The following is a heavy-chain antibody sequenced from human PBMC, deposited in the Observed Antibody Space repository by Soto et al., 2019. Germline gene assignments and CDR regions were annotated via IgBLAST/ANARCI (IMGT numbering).Heavy chain of an antibody. J-gene: IGHJ6*02. D-gene: IGHD2-2*01. Sequence: GGSLRLSCAASGFTFSSYGMHWVRQAPGKGLEWVAVISYDGSNKYYADSVKGRFTISRDNSKNTLYLQMNSLRAEDTAVYYCAKGIVQLLSYYYGMDVWGQGTTVTVSS. CDR1: GFTFSSYG. CDR2: ISYDGSNK. V-gene: IGHV3-30*18. CDR3: AKGIVQLLSYYYGMDV.